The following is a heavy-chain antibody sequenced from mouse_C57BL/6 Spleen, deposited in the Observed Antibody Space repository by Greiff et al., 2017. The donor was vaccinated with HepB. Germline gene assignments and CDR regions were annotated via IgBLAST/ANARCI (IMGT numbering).Heavy chain of an antibody. CDR1: GFSLTSYG. CDR3: AKSLYYYGSSWFAY. D-gene: IGHD1-1*01. J-gene: IGHJ3*01. Sequence: QVQLQQSGPGLVQPSQRLSITCTVSGFSLTSYGVHWVRQPPGKGLEWLGVIWSGGSTDYNAAFISRLSISKDNSKSQVFFKMNSLQADDTAIYYCAKSLYYYGSSWFAYWGQGTLVTVSA. V-gene: IGHV2-4*01. CDR2: IWSGGST.